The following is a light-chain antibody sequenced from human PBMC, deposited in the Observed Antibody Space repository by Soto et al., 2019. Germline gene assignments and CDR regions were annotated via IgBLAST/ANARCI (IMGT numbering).Light chain of an antibody. J-gene: IGLJ2*01. CDR3: SSYTSSSTLRV. CDR2: EVS. Sequence: QSALPQPASVSGSPGQSITLSCTGTSSDVGGYNYVSWYQQHPGKAPKLMIYEVSNRPSGVSNRFSGSKSGNTASLTISGFQAEDEADYYCSSYTSSSTLRVFGGGTKLTVL. CDR1: SSDVGGYNY. V-gene: IGLV2-14*01.